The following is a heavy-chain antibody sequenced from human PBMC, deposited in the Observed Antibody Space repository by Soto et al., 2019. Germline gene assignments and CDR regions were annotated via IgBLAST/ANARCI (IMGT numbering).Heavy chain of an antibody. V-gene: IGHV4-31*03. D-gene: IGHD3-3*01. CDR3: ARDRYDFWSGYLLEDYYYGMDV. CDR2: IYYSGST. Sequence: NPSETLSLTCTVSGGSISSGGYYWSWIRQHPGKGLEWIGYIYYSGSTYYNPSLKSRVTISVDTSKNQFSLKLSSVTAADTAVYYCARDRYDFWSGYLLEDYYYGMDVWGQGTTVTAP. J-gene: IGHJ6*02. CDR1: GGSISSGGYY.